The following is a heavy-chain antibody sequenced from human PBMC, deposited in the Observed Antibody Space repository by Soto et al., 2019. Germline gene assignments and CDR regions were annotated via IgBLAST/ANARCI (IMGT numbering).Heavy chain of an antibody. CDR3: ARGVAFLDY. CDR1: GYTFSSYA. Sequence: GASVKVSCKASGYTFSSYAIHWVRQAPGQGLEWMGWIHAGNGNTKYSQSFQGRVTISRDTSATTAYMELNSLRSEDTAVCYCARGVAFLDYWGQGTLVTVSS. J-gene: IGHJ4*02. CDR2: IHAGNGNT. V-gene: IGHV1-3*01. D-gene: IGHD2-15*01.